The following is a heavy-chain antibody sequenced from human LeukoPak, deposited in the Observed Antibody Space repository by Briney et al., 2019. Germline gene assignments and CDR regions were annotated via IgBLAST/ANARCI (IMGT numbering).Heavy chain of an antibody. D-gene: IGHD3-9*01. CDR2: IYYSGST. Sequence: SETLSLTCTVSGASLSSSSYYWGWIRQPPGKGLEWIGNIYYSGSTYYNPSLTSRVTLSVDMSKNQLSLKLSSVTAADTAVYYCTRRHYHLLTGYYQSDHWGQGILVTVSS. CDR3: TRRHYHLLTGYYQSDH. CDR1: GASLSSSSYY. J-gene: IGHJ4*02. V-gene: IGHV4-39*01.